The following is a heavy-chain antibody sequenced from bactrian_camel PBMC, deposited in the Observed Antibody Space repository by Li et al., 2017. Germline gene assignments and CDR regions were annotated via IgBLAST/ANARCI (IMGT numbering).Heavy chain of an antibody. CDR3: AAVAFASCSGSWCETAQPNY. V-gene: IGHV3S55*01. D-gene: IGHD3*01. CDR2: ISTDGTT. Sequence: QVQLVESGGGLVQAGGSLRLSCVASGFIHDSCCMKWFRQIPGQEHELVSSISTDGTTYYADSARGRFTISKGHAKNSLFLQMNNLNPEDTAVYYCAAVAFASCSGSWCETAQPNYWGQGTQVTVS. CDR1: GFIHDSCC. J-gene: IGHJ4*01.